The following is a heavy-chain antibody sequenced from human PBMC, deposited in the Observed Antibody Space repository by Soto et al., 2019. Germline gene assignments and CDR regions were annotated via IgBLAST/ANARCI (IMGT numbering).Heavy chain of an antibody. J-gene: IGHJ3*02. V-gene: IGHV1-69*13. CDR1: GRTFSSYA. CDR3: PRGYPYGGNPEACDI. D-gene: IGHD4-17*01. CDR2: IIPICGSA. Sequence: GASVKVSCKASGRTFSSYAISWVRQAPGQGLEWLGGIIPICGSANYAQKFQGRVTITADESTSTAYMELSAPRPGDPAVYYCPRGYPYGGNPEACDIWGQGRMVTISS.